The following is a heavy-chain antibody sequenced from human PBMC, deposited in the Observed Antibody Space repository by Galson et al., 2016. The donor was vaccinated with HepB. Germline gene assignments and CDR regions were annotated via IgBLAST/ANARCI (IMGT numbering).Heavy chain of an antibody. CDR1: GGTFRNLA. J-gene: IGHJ4*02. V-gene: IGHV1-69*13. Sequence: SVKVSCKASGGTFRNLAISWVRQAPGQGPEWMGGIIPIFVTANYAQKFQGRVTITADESTSTANMGLSSLRSDDTAVYYCATAGNSAYDYYFDHWGLGTLVTVSS. CDR2: IIPIFVTA. D-gene: IGHD5-12*01. CDR3: ATAGNSAYDYYFDH.